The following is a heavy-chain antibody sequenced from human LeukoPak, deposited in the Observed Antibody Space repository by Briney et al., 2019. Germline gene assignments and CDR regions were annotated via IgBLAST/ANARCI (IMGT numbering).Heavy chain of an antibody. J-gene: IGHJ4*02. Sequence: PGGSLRLSCAASGFSFSSYTMHWVRQAPGKGLEWVAIISYDGGNKYYADSVKGRFTISRDNSKNTLFLQMNSLTAEDTAVYYCAKNLPFVMSSELDFWGQGTLVTVS. V-gene: IGHV3-30-3*02. CDR3: AKNLPFVMSSELDF. CDR2: ISYDGGNK. CDR1: GFSFSSYT. D-gene: IGHD1-14*01.